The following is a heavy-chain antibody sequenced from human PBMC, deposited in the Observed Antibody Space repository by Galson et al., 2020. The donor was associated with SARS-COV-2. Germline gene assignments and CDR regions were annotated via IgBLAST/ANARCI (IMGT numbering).Heavy chain of an antibody. V-gene: IGHV3-66*01. J-gene: IGHJ4*02. CDR3: ARDLMVAGSLDY. D-gene: IGHD6-19*01. CDR2: IYSGGST. Sequence: GESLQITCAASGFTVSSNYMSWVRQAPGKGLEWVPAIYSGGSTYSADSVKGRFTISRDNSKNTLYLQMNSLRAEDTAVYYCARDLMVAGSLDYWGQGTLVTVSS. CDR1: GFTVSSNY.